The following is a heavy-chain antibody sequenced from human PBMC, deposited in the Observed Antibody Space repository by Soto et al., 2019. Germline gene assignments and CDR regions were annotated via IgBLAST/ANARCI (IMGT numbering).Heavy chain of an antibody. D-gene: IGHD5-12*01. J-gene: IGHJ4*02. CDR1: GATFSSYA. Sequence: QVQLVQSGAEVRQPASSVKVSCKTSGATFSSYAITWVRQAPGQGLEWMGGIVPTVDTSTYAQKFQGRVTITADKFTNTVYMELSSLRSAATAVYYCVRVVAIPGYPDNWGQGTLVTVSS. CDR3: VRVVAIPGYPDN. CDR2: IVPTVDTS. V-gene: IGHV1-69*14.